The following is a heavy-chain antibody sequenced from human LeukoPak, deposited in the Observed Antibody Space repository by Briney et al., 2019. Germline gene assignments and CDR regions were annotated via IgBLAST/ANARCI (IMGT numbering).Heavy chain of an antibody. V-gene: IGHV3-30*02. D-gene: IGHD6-6*01. CDR2: IQYDGSNK. J-gene: IGHJ4*02. CDR3: ARATRPRGDFDY. CDR1: GFTFSSYG. Sequence: GGSLRLSCAASGFTFSSYGMHWVRQAPGKGLEWVAFIQYDGSNKYYADSVKGRFTISRDNSKNTLYLQMNSLRAEDTAVYYCARATRPRGDFDYWGQGTLVTVSS.